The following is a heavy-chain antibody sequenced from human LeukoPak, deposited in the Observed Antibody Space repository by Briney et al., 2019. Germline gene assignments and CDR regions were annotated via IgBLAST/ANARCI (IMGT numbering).Heavy chain of an antibody. CDR3: AKARDSSGYILRDSDY. D-gene: IGHD3-22*01. Sequence: GGSLRLSCAASGFTFSKYGMSWVRQAPGKGLEWVSGISASGGGIYYGHSVKGRFSISRDNSKNTLFLQMDSLRADDTALYYCAKARDSSGYILRDSDYWGQGTLVTVSS. J-gene: IGHJ4*02. CDR1: GFTFSKYG. CDR2: ISASGGGI. V-gene: IGHV3-23*01.